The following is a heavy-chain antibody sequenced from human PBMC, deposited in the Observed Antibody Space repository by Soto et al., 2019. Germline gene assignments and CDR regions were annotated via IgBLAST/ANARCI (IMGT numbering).Heavy chain of an antibody. J-gene: IGHJ5*02. D-gene: IGHD2-21*01. Sequence: GGSLRLSCAASGFTISTYAMTWVRQAPGKGLECVPGVTGSGSQIYYADSVKGRFTISKDNSKNTLYLQMSSLREEDTALYYCAKDAVYRDGLWLMDSWGQGTLVTVSS. CDR3: AKDAVYRDGLWLMDS. V-gene: IGHV3-23*01. CDR1: GFTISTYA. CDR2: VTGSGSQI.